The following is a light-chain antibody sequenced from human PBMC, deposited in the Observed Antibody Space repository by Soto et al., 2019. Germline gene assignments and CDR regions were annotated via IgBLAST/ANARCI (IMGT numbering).Light chain of an antibody. CDR3: QKYESAPLT. CDR1: QSVGSN. CDR2: GAS. J-gene: IGKJ4*01. Sequence: PGERAIFSCRASQSVGSNIAWYQQKPGQAPRLLIYGASTRATGIPARISGSGSGTEFTLTISSLQSEDVATYYCQKYESAPLTFGGGTKVDI. V-gene: IGKV3-15*01.